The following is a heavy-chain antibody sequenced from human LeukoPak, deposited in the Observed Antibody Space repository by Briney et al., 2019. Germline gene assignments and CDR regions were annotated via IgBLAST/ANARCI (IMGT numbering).Heavy chain of an antibody. CDR2: IYYSGST. CDR3: ARDAYYDSSGYYDNLFDY. V-gene: IGHV4-39*07. J-gene: IGHJ4*02. Sequence: GSLRLSCAASGFTFSSYWMGWIRQPPGKGLEWIGSIYYSGSTYYNPSLKSRVTISVDTSKNQFSLKLSSVTAADTAVYYCARDAYYDSSGYYDNLFDYWGQGTLVTVSS. D-gene: IGHD3-22*01. CDR1: GFTFSSYW.